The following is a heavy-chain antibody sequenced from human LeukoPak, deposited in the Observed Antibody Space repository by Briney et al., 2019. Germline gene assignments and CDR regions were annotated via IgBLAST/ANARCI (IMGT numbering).Heavy chain of an antibody. CDR3: ARQHYGSFDY. CDR2: IYYSGST. Sequence: SETLSLTCTVSGGSISSYYWSWIRQPPGKGLEWIGYIYYSGSTNYNPSLKSRVTISVDTSKNRFSLKLSSVTAADTAVYYCARQHYGSFDYWGQGTLVTVSS. D-gene: IGHD3-10*01. CDR1: GGSISSYY. J-gene: IGHJ4*02. V-gene: IGHV4-59*08.